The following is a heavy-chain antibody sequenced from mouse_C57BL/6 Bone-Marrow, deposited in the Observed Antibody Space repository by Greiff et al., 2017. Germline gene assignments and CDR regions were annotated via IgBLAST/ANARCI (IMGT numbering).Heavy chain of an antibody. CDR1: GFTFSSYA. CDR3: ARGGVAGY. CDR2: ISDGGSYT. Sequence: EVKLMESGGGLVKPGGSLKLSCAASGFTFSSYAMSWVRQTPEKRLEWVATISDGGSYTYYPDNVKGRCTISRDNAKNNLYLQMSHLKSEDTAMXYCARGGVAGYWGQGTTLTVSS. D-gene: IGHD1-1*01. J-gene: IGHJ2*01. V-gene: IGHV5-4*03.